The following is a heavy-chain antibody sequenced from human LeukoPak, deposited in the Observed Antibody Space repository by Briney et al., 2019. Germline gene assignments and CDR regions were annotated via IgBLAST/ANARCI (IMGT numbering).Heavy chain of an antibody. J-gene: IGHJ6*02. CDR3: ARDRTRVTLYYYYGMDV. V-gene: IGHV4-31*02. CDR1: GFTFSSYS. CDR2: IYYSGST. Sequence: LRLSCAASGFTFSSYSMNWVRQHPGKGLEWIGYIYYSGSTYYNPSLKSRVTISVDTSKNQFSLKLSSVTAADTAVYYCARDRTRVTLYYYYGMDVWGQGTTVTVSS. D-gene: IGHD4-11*01.